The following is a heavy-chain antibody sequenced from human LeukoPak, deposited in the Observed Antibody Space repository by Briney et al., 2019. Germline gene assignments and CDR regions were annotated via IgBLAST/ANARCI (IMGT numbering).Heavy chain of an antibody. CDR1: GGSISSGDYY. V-gene: IGHV4-30-4*01. D-gene: IGHD3-10*01. Sequence: SQTLSLTCTVSGGSISSGDYYWSWIRQPPGKGLEWIGYIYYSGSTYYNPSLKSRVTISVDTSKNQFSLKLSSVTAADTAVYYCARDGPVLLWFGEPYYGMDVWGQGTTVTVSS. J-gene: IGHJ6*02. CDR2: IYYSGST. CDR3: ARDGPVLLWFGEPYYGMDV.